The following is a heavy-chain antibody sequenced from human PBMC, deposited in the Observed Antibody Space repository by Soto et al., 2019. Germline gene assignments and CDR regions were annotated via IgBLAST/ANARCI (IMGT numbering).Heavy chain of an antibody. CDR1: GGSISNSSYY. Sequence: QLQLQESGPGLVKPSETLSLTCTVSGGSISNSSYYWGWIRQPPGKGLEWIGSIYYSGSTYYNPSLKSRVTISVETSKNQFALKLSSVTAADTAVYYCARHRWQWLDDYWGQGTLVTVSS. CDR3: ARHRWQWLDDY. V-gene: IGHV4-39*01. CDR2: IYYSGST. D-gene: IGHD6-19*01. J-gene: IGHJ4*02.